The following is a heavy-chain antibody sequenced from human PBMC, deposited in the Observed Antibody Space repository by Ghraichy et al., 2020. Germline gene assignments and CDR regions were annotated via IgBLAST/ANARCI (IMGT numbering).Heavy chain of an antibody. CDR3: ATDRVELHLGELSL. D-gene: IGHD3-16*02. CDR2: IYYSGST. CDR1: GGSISKYY. Sequence: SETLSLTCSVSGGSISKYYWSWIRQPPGEGLEWIGYIYYSGSTNYNPSLKSRVTISVDTSKNQFSLKLSSVTAADTAVYYCATDRVELHLGELSLWGRGTLVTVSS. J-gene: IGHJ4*02. V-gene: IGHV4-59*01.